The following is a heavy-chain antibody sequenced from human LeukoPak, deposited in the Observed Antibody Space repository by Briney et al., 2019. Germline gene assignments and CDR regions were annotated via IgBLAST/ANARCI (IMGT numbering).Heavy chain of an antibody. J-gene: IGHJ4*02. CDR1: AYTFTDYY. CDR3: ATTSGYFYY. Sequence: ASVKVSCKASAYTFTDYYVHWVRQAPGQGLEWMGRINPSSGDTTYAQNFQGRVTMTRDTSISTAYMELSRLRSDDTAVYYCATTSGYFYYWGQGTLVTVSS. D-gene: IGHD1-26*01. CDR2: INPSSGDT. V-gene: IGHV1-2*06.